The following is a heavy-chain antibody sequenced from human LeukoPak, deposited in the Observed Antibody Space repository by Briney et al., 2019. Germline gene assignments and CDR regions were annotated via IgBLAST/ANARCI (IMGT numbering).Heavy chain of an antibody. CDR3: AKRRYCSSTSCYTYFDY. V-gene: IGHV3-23*01. D-gene: IGHD2-2*01. CDR1: GFTFSSYA. CDR2: ISGSGGST. J-gene: IGHJ4*02. Sequence: GGSLGLSCAASGFTFSSYAMSWVRQAPGKGLEWVSAISGSGGSTYYADSVKGRFTISRDNSKNTLYLQMNSLRAEDTAVYYCAKRRYCSSTSCYTYFDYWGQGTLVTVSS.